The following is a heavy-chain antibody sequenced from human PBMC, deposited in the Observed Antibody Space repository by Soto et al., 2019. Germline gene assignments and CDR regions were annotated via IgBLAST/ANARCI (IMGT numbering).Heavy chain of an antibody. Sequence: QVQLQQWGAGLLKPSETLSLTCAVYGGSFSGYYWSWIRQPQGKGLEWIGEINHSGSTNYNPSLKSRVTISVDTSKHQFSLKLSSVTAADTAVYYCARVSDYCDYDVWAFDIWGQGTMVTVSS. CDR2: INHSGST. J-gene: IGHJ3*02. CDR1: GGSFSGYY. V-gene: IGHV4-34*01. D-gene: IGHD4-17*01. CDR3: ARVSDYCDYDVWAFDI.